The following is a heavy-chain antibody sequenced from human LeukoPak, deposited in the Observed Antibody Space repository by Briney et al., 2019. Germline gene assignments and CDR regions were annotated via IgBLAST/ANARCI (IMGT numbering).Heavy chain of an antibody. Sequence: AGGSLRLSCAASGFTFSSYWMSWVRQAPGKGLEWVDNIRQEGSEKYYVDSVKGRFTISRDNAKNSLYLQMNSLRADDTAVYYCARTARRDVFDIWGQGTMVTVSS. CDR2: IRQEGSEK. CDR1: GFTFSSYW. V-gene: IGHV3-7*01. J-gene: IGHJ3*02. CDR3: ARTARRDVFDI.